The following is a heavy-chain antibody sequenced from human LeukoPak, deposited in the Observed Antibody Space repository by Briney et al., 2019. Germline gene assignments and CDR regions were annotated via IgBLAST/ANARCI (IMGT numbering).Heavy chain of an antibody. D-gene: IGHD6-19*01. V-gene: IGHV3-23*01. CDR2: ISGSGGST. CDR3: AKGKQWLIPNWFDP. Sequence: GGSLRLSCAASGFTFSSYAMSWVRQAPGKGLEWVSAISGSGGSTYYADSVKGRFTISRDNSKNTLHLQMNSLRADDTAVYYCAKGKQWLIPNWFDPWGQGTLVTVSS. J-gene: IGHJ5*02. CDR1: GFTFSSYA.